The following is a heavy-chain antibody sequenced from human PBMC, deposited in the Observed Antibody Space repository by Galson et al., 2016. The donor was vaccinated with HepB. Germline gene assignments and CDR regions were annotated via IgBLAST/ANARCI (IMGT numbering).Heavy chain of an antibody. D-gene: IGHD3-10*01. V-gene: IGHV3-30*18. Sequence: SLRLSCAASGFTFSNYGMHWVRQAPGKGLEWVAVISNDGNDKYYADSVKGRFTISRDNSKNTLYLEMNSLRDEDTAVYFCAKGRFATQISFLVDDRGQGTLVTVSS. CDR1: GFTFSNYG. CDR2: ISNDGNDK. J-gene: IGHJ4*02. CDR3: AKGRFATQISFLVDD.